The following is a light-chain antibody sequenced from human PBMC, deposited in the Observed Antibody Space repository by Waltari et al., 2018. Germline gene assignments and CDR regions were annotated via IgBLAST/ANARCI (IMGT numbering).Light chain of an antibody. Sequence: QSALTQPASVSGSPGQSITIPCTGPSSDVGGFNYFSWYQQPPGEAPKLMIYDVTQRPSGVSNRFSGSKSGSTASLTISGLQAGDEAHYYCSSYASISTWVFGGGTKLSVL. CDR1: SSDVGGFNY. CDR3: SSYASISTWV. J-gene: IGLJ3*02. V-gene: IGLV2-14*03. CDR2: DVT.